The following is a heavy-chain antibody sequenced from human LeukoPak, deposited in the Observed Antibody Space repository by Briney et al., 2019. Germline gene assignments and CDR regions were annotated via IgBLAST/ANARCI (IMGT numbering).Heavy chain of an antibody. CDR3: VRGFCSGGSCYSPFFYHYYMDV. Sequence: GGSLRLSCAVSGFSFSSYSMNWVRQAPGKGLEWVSSIGSSSSYIYYADSVKGRFTISRDNAKNSLYLQMNSLRAEDTAVYYCVRGFCSGGSCYSPFFYHYYMDVWGKGTTVTVSS. D-gene: IGHD2-15*01. CDR2: IGSSSSYI. V-gene: IGHV3-21*01. CDR1: GFSFSSYS. J-gene: IGHJ6*03.